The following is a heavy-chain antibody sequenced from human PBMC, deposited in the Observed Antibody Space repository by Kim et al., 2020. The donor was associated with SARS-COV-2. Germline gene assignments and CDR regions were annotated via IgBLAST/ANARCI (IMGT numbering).Heavy chain of an antibody. V-gene: IGHV3-9*01. D-gene: IGHD1-26*01. J-gene: IGHJ4*02. CDR2: SGSI. CDR3: ASLGHFDY. Sequence: SGSIGYADSVKGRFTISRDNAKNSLYLQMNSLRAEDTALYYCASLGHFDYWGQGTLVTVSS.